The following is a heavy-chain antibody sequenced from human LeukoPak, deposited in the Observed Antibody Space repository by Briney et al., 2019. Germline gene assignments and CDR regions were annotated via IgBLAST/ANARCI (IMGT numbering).Heavy chain of an antibody. Sequence: PGGSLRLSCAASGFTFSSYWMSWVRQAPGKGLGWVANIKQDGSEKYYVDSVKGRFTISRDNAKNSVYLQMNSLRAEDTAVYYCAKAVIAAAGIIDYWGQGTLVTVSS. V-gene: IGHV3-7*01. CDR3: AKAVIAAAGIIDY. CDR1: GFTFSSYW. D-gene: IGHD6-13*01. J-gene: IGHJ4*02. CDR2: IKQDGSEK.